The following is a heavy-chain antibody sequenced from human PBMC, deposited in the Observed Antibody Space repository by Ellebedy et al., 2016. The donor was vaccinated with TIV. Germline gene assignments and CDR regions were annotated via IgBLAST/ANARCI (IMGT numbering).Heavy chain of an antibody. Sequence: GESLKISCAASGFTFSTYAMTWVRQAPGKGLEWVSAISISGGATYYADSVKGRFTISRDNSKNTLYLQMNSLRAEDTAVYYCARDFLSPYGSDFMDVWGQGTTVTVSS. CDR2: ISISGGAT. V-gene: IGHV3-23*01. CDR3: ARDFLSPYGSDFMDV. D-gene: IGHD3-10*01. J-gene: IGHJ6*02. CDR1: GFTFSTYA.